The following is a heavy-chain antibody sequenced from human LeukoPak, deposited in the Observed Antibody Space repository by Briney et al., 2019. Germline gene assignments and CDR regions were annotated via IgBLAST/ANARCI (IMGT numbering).Heavy chain of an antibody. CDR3: ATRSTNDAFDI. D-gene: IGHD2-2*01. CDR2: IIPIFGTA. CDR1: GYTFTSYG. Sequence: SVKVSCKASGYTFTSYGISWVRQAPGQGLEWMGGIIPIFGTANYAQKFQGRVTITTDESTSTAYMELSSLRSEDTAVYYCATRSTNDAFDIWGQGTMVTVSS. V-gene: IGHV1-69*05. J-gene: IGHJ3*02.